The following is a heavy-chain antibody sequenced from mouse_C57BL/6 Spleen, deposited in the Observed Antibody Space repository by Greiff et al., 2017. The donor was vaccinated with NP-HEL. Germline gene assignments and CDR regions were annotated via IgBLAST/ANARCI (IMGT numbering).Heavy chain of an antibody. CDR2: IDPENGDT. Sequence: EVQLQQSGAELVRPGASVKLSCTASGFNIKDDYMHWVKQRPEQGLEWIGWIDPENGDTEYASKFQGKATITADTSSNTAYLQLSSLTSEDTAVYYCTTGYSNPHAMDYWGQGTSVTVSS. J-gene: IGHJ4*01. D-gene: IGHD2-5*01. V-gene: IGHV14-4*01. CDR3: TTGYSNPHAMDY. CDR1: GFNIKDDY.